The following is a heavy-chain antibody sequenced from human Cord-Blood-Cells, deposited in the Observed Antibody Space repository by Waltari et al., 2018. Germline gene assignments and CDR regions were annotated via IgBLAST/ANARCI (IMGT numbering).Heavy chain of an antibody. J-gene: IGHJ4*02. D-gene: IGHD3-10*01. CDR2: IYTSWST. CDR3: ARGGGSGSYYDY. V-gene: IGHV4-61*09. Sequence: QVQLQESGPGLVKPSQTLSLTCTVSGGSISSGSYYWSWIRQPAGQGLEWIGYIYTSWSTNYNPALKRRGTISVDTSKNQFSLKRRSVTAADTAVYYCARGGGSGSYYDYWGQGTLVTVAS. CDR1: GGSISSGSYY.